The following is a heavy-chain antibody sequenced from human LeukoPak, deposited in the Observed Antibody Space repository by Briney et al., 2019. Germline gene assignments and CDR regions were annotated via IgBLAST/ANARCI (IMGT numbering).Heavy chain of an antibody. CDR1: GLTVSSNY. CDR2: IYTGGST. V-gene: IGHV3-66*01. Sequence: TGGSLRLSCAASGLTVSSNYMSWVRQAPGKGLEWVSVIYTGGSTYYADSVKGRFTISRDNSKNTLYLQMNSLRAEDTAVYYCASNRITIFGVAPPIDYWGQGTLVTVSS. CDR3: ASNRITIFGVAPPIDY. D-gene: IGHD3-3*01. J-gene: IGHJ4*02.